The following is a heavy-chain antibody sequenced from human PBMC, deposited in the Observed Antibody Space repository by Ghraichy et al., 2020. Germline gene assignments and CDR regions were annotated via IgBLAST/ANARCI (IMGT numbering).Heavy chain of an antibody. Sequence: GESLNISCAASGFTFSSYWMSWVRQAPGKGLEWVANIKQDGSEKYYVDSVKGRFTISRDNAKNSLYLQMNSLRAEDTAVYYCARDAYYYDSSGYYDPYYYYGMDVWGQGITVTVSS. J-gene: IGHJ6*02. CDR3: ARDAYYYDSSGYYDPYYYYGMDV. D-gene: IGHD3-22*01. CDR1: GFTFSSYW. V-gene: IGHV3-7*03. CDR2: IKQDGSEK.